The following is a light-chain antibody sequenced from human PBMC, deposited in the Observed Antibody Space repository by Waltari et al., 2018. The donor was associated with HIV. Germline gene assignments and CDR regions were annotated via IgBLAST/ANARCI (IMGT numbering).Light chain of an antibody. Sequence: QVVVTQEPSLSVSPGGTVTVTCASVTGSVSRNHYTHWIQLKPGQAPRTLIYETEKRHPWTAGRCAGSLSGGRAALMLAGALPDDEADYYCLLSYSGVRVFGGGTSLTGL. V-gene: IGLV7-46*01. CDR1: TGSVSRNHY. CDR2: ETE. CDR3: LLSYSGVRV. J-gene: IGLJ3*02.